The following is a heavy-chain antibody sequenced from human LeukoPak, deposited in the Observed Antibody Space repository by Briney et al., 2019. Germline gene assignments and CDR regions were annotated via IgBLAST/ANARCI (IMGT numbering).Heavy chain of an antibody. CDR1: GFTFSGNW. CDR2: INSDGSTT. Sequence: GGSLRLSCAASGFTFSGNWMHWVRQAPGQGLVWVSRINSDGSTTIYADSVKGPFTISRDNAKKMLYLQRNSLRAEDTAVYYCVTKVTTMGDNWGQGTLVTVTS. D-gene: IGHD4-23*01. V-gene: IGHV3-74*01. CDR3: VTKVTTMGDN. J-gene: IGHJ4*02.